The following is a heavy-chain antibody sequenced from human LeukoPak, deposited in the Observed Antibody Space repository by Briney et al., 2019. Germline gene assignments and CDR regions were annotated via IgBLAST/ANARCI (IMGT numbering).Heavy chain of an antibody. CDR1: GFTVSSNY. Sequence: PGGSLRLSCAASGFTVSSNYMSWVRQAPGKGLEWVSVIYIGGSTYYADSVKGRFTISRDNSKNTLYLQMNSLRAEDTAVYYCARGYYYDSSGYPNFDYWGQGTLVTVSS. CDR2: IYIGGST. D-gene: IGHD3-22*01. J-gene: IGHJ4*02. V-gene: IGHV3-66*01. CDR3: ARGYYYDSSGYPNFDY.